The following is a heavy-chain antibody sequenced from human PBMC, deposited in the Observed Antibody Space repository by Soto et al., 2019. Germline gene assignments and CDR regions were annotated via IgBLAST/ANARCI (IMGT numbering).Heavy chain of an antibody. V-gene: IGHV4-59*01. CDR2: IYYSGST. Sequence: QVQLQESGPGLVKPSETLSLTCTVSGGSISSNYWSWIRQPPGKGLEWIGYIYYSGSTNYNPSLTSRVTISVDPSKNQFSLKLSSVTAADTAVYYCARASTVVTHSGSYNWFDPWGQGTLVTVSS. J-gene: IGHJ5*02. CDR1: GGSISSNY. CDR3: ARASTVVTHSGSYNWFDP. D-gene: IGHD2-21*02.